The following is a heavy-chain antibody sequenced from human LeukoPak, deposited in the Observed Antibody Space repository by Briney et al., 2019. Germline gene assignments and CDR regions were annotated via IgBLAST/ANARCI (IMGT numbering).Heavy chain of an antibody. Sequence: ASVTVSCKASGYTFTNYDINWVRQATGQGLEWMGYMKPNSGNTGYAQKFQGRVTMTRDTSISTAYMELTSLTSEDTAVYYCATELRWKDHWGQGTLVSVSS. J-gene: IGHJ4*02. CDR3: ATELRWKDH. CDR1: GYTFTNYD. CDR2: MKPNSGNT. V-gene: IGHV1-8*01. D-gene: IGHD4-23*01.